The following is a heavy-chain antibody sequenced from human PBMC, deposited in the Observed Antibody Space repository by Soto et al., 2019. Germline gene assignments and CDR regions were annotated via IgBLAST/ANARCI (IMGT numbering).Heavy chain of an antibody. J-gene: IGHJ4*02. Sequence: PGGSLRLSCAASGFTFSNAWMSWVRQAPGKGLEWVGRIKSKTDCGTTDYAAPVKGRFTISRDDSKNTLYLQMNSLKTEDTAVYYCTTAYCSSTSCYLFDYWGQGTLVTVSS. CDR2: IKSKTDCGTT. D-gene: IGHD2-2*01. CDR3: TTAYCSSTSCYLFDY. V-gene: IGHV3-15*01. CDR1: GFTFSNAW.